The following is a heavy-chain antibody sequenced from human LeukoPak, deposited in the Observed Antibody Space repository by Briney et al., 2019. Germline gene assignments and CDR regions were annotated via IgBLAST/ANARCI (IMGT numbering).Heavy chain of an antibody. CDR1: GGSINSGY. CDR2: LHPSGST. V-gene: IGHV4-59*08. J-gene: IGHJ5*02. D-gene: IGHD6-6*01. CDR3: ARHGNLSSIAAIDH. Sequence: PSETLSLPCSVSGGSINSGYWSCIREPPGKGREGIELLHPSGSTNHHPPLKSRLTITVDTSRTQLSLKLSPVTAADTAVYYCARHGNLSSIAAIDHWGQGTLVPVSS.